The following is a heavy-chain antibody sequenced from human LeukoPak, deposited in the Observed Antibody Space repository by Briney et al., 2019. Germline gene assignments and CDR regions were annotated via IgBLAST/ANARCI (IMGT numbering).Heavy chain of an antibody. Sequence: SVKVSCKASGGTFSSYAISWVRQAPGQGLEWMGGIIPIFGTANYAQKFQGRVTITTDESTSTAYMELSSLRSGDTAVYYCARQSRGYSYGGYDYWGQGTLVTVSS. CDR1: GGTFSSYA. D-gene: IGHD5-18*01. V-gene: IGHV1-69*05. CDR2: IIPIFGTA. J-gene: IGHJ4*02. CDR3: ARQSRGYSYGGYDY.